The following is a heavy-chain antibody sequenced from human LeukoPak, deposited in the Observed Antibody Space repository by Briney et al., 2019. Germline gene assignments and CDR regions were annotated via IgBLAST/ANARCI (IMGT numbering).Heavy chain of an antibody. CDR3: ARTSAAHNWNWFDP. CDR1: GGTFSSHA. Sequence: GASVKVSCKASGGTFSSHAISWVRQAPGQGLEWMGGIIPVFGSTNYTQKFQGRVTITTDESTNTAYMELSSLRSEDKAVYYCARTSAAHNWNWFDPWGQGTLVTVSS. D-gene: IGHD2-15*01. V-gene: IGHV1-69*05. CDR2: IIPVFGST. J-gene: IGHJ5*02.